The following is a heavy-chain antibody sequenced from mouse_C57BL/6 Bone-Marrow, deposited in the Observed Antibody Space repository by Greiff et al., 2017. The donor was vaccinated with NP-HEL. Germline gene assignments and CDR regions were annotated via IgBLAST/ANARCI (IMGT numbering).Heavy chain of an antibody. CDR2: INPNNGGT. J-gene: IGHJ3*01. CDR1: GYTFTDYY. Sequence: VQLQQSGPELVKISCKASGYTFTDYYMNWVKQSHGKSLEWIGDINPNNGGTSYNQKFKGKATLTVDKSSSTAYMELRSLTSEDSAVYYCARWGSTGAYWGQGTLVTVSA. D-gene: IGHD1-1*01. CDR3: ARWGSTGAY. V-gene: IGHV1-26*01.